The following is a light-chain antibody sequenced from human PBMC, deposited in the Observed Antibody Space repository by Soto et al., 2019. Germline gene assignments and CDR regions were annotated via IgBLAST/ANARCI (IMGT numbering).Light chain of an antibody. Sequence: ILLTQTQGTLSLSPGERATLSCRASQSVSNNYLAWYQQKPGQAPRLLIYGASSRATGIPDRFSGSGSGTDFTLTISRLEPEDFAVYYCHQYDSWTFGQGTKV. J-gene: IGKJ1*01. CDR2: GAS. CDR3: HQYDSWT. V-gene: IGKV3-20*01. CDR1: QSVSNNY.